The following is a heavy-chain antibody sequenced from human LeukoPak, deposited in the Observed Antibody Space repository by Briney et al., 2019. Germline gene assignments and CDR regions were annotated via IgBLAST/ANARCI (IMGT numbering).Heavy chain of an antibody. Sequence: GGSLRLSCAASGFTFSDYYMSWIRQAPGKGLEWVSYISSSGSTIYYADSVKGRFTISRDNAKNSLYLQMNSLRAEDTAVYYCARLGRSYYDSSGPFDYWGQGTLVTVSS. CDR2: ISSSGSTI. CDR3: ARLGRSYYDSSGPFDY. J-gene: IGHJ4*02. CDR1: GFTFSDYY. V-gene: IGHV3-11*01. D-gene: IGHD3-22*01.